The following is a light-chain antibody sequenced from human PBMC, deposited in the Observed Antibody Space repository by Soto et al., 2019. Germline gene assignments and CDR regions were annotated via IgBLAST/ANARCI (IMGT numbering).Light chain of an antibody. CDR2: EVS. V-gene: IGLV2-14*01. J-gene: IGLJ1*01. Sequence: QSALTQSASVSGSPGQSITISCTGTSSDIGAYNYVSWYQQHPGKAPKLMIYEVSNRPSGVSNRFSGSKSGNTASLTISGLQDEDDADYYCSSYTRSSTPYVFATGTKLTDL. CDR1: SSDIGAYNY. CDR3: SSYTRSSTPYV.